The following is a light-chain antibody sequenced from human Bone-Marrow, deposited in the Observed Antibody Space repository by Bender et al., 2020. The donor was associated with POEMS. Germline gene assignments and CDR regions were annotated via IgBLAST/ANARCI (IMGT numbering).Light chain of an antibody. Sequence: QSALTQPASLSGSPGQSITIPCTGISSDVGNYHYVSWYQNHPGRAPKLIIYEVIKRPSGLSNRFSGSKSGNTASLTISGLQAEDEADYYCCSYAGSGTGVFGGGTKLTVL. CDR3: CSYAGSGTGV. CDR1: SSDVGNYHY. CDR2: EVI. J-gene: IGLJ3*02. V-gene: IGLV2-23*02.